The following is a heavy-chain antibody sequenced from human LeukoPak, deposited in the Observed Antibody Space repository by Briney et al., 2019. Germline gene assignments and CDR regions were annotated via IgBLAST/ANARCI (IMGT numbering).Heavy chain of an antibody. Sequence: SGTLSLTCSVSGGSISTYTWNWIRQPPGKGLEWIGYIYNRGTTNYNPSLKSRVAISVDTSKNQFSLNLRSVTAADTAVYYCARRSPVSYNNFDLWGQGTLVAVSS. CDR3: ARRSPVSYNNFDL. D-gene: IGHD5-24*01. V-gene: IGHV4-59*01. CDR1: GGSISTYT. J-gene: IGHJ4*02. CDR2: IYNRGTT.